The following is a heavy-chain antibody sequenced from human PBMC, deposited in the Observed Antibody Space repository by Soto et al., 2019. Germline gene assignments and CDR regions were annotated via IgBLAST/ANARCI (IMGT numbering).Heavy chain of an antibody. J-gene: IGHJ5*02. D-gene: IGHD2-2*01. CDR1: GGSVNNGSYY. CDR2: IYYSGST. CDR3: ARAWDIVVVPAALHLILDP. V-gene: IGHV4-61*01. Sequence: PSETLSLTCTVSGGSVNNGSYYWSWIRQPPGKGLEWIGYIYYSGSTYYNPSLKSRVTISVDTSKNQFSLKLSSVTAADTAVYYCARAWDIVVVPAALHLILDPWGQGTLVTVSS.